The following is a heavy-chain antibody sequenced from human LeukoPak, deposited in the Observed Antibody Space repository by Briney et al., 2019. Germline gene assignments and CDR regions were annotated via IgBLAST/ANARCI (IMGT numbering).Heavy chain of an antibody. V-gene: IGHV1-2*06. Sequence: ASLKVSCKASGYTFTGYYMQWVRQAPGQGLEWMGRMNPNSGGTDYAQKFRGRVTMTSDTSINTAYMELNRLRSDCTAVYYCAREYSTTWDDYHYYMDVWGKGTTVTVSS. CDR3: AREYSTTWDDYHYYMDV. D-gene: IGHD2/OR15-2a*01. J-gene: IGHJ6*03. CDR1: GYTFTGYY. CDR2: MNPNSGGT.